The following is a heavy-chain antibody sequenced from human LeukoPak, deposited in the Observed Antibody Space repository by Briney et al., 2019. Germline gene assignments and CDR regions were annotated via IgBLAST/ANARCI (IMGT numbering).Heavy chain of an antibody. V-gene: IGHV7-4-1*02. Sequence: GASVKVSCKASGYTFTTYAMNWVRQAPGQGLEWMGWINTKTGNPTYAQGFTGRFVFSLDTSVSTAYLQISSLKADDTAVYYCATSLGGGEFDPWGQGTLVTVSS. D-gene: IGHD3-16*01. J-gene: IGHJ5*02. CDR3: ATSLGGGEFDP. CDR2: INTKTGNP. CDR1: GYTFTTYA.